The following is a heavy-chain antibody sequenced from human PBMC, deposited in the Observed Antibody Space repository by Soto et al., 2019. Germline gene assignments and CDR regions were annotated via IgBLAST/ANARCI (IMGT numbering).Heavy chain of an antibody. CDR1: GFTFSSYS. D-gene: IGHD3-10*01. V-gene: IGHV3-21*01. J-gene: IGHJ5*02. CDR2: ISSSSSYI. CDR3: ARDPLWFGELSLNNWFDP. Sequence: GSLRLSCAASGFTFSSYSMNWVRQAPGKGPEWVSSISSSSSYIYYADSVKGRFTISRDNAKNSLYLQMNSLRAEDTAVYYCARDPLWFGELSLNNWFDPWGQGTLVTVSS.